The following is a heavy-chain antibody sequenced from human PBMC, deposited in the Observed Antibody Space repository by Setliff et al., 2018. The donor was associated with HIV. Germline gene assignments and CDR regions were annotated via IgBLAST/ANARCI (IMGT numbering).Heavy chain of an antibody. CDR1: GFAFSTYE. CDR3: ARLSPPDDYGDLGGVDY. Sequence: GGSLRLSCAASGFAFSTYEMNWVRQAPGKGLEWVAYISSSDSTIYYADSVKGRFTIYRDNAKSSLFLQMNGLRAEDTGFYYCARLSPPDDYGDLGGVDYWGQGTLVTVSS. V-gene: IGHV3-48*03. D-gene: IGHD4-17*01. CDR2: ISSSDSTI. J-gene: IGHJ4*02.